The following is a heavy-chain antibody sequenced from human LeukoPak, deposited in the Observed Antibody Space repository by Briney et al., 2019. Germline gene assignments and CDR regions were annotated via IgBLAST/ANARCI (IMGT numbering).Heavy chain of an antibody. CDR1: GFTFDDYA. V-gene: IGHV3-9*01. CDR3: AKGPFDYGVPHLDY. CDR2: ISWNSGSI. Sequence: TGGSLRLSCAASGFTFDDYAMHWVRQAPGKGLEWVSGISWNSGSIGYADSVKGRFTISRDNAKNSLYLQMNSLRAEDTALYYCAKGPFDYGVPHLDYWDQGTLVTVSS. J-gene: IGHJ4*02. D-gene: IGHD4-17*01.